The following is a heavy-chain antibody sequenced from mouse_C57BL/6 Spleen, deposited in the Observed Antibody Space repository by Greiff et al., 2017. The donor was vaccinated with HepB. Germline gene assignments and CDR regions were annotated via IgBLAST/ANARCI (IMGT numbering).Heavy chain of an antibody. J-gene: IGHJ2*01. CDR1: GYSITSGYY. D-gene: IGHD1-1*01. V-gene: IGHV3-6*01. CDR2: ISYDGSN. CDR3: ARDNYGSSFLFFDY. Sequence: EVKLQESGPGLVKPSKSLSLTCSVTGYSITSGYYWTWIRQFPGNKLEWMGYISYDGSNNYNPSLKKRNSITRDTSKNQFCLKLNSVTTEDTATYYCARDNYGSSFLFFDYWGQGTTLTVSS.